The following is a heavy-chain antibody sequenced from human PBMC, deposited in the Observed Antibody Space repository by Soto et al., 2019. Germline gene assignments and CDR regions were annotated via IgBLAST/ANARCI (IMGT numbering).Heavy chain of an antibody. CDR1: GGSISSGGYY. J-gene: IGHJ4*02. Sequence: SETLSLTCTVSGGSISSGGYYWSWIRQHPGKGLEWIGYIYYSGSTYYNPSLKSRVTISVDTSKNQFSLKLSSVTAADTAVYYCAREGVVTPSGSGGPHPFDYWGQGTLVTVSS. D-gene: IGHD2-21*02. CDR2: IYYSGST. V-gene: IGHV4-31*03. CDR3: AREGVVTPSGSGGPHPFDY.